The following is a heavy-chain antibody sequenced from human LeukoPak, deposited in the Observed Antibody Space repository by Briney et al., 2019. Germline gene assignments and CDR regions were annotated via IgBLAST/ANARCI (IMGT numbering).Heavy chain of an antibody. CDR3: ARHGGDYTFDY. Sequence: PSETLSLTCTVSGGSISSYYWSWIRQPPGKGLEWIGYTDYSGNPNYNPSLKSRVSISVDTSKNQFSLKLRSVTAADTAVYYCARHGGDYTFDYWGQGTLVTVSS. CDR2: TDYSGNP. J-gene: IGHJ4*02. CDR1: GGSISSYY. D-gene: IGHD4-17*01. V-gene: IGHV4-59*08.